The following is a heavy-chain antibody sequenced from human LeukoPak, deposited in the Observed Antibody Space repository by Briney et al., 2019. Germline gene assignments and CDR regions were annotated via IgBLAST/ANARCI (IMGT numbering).Heavy chain of an antibody. CDR3: ARSYYYGSGSYFALDY. V-gene: IGHV3-74*01. Sequence: EPGRSLRLSCAASGFTFSTFWMHWVRQAPGKGLVWVSRINHDGSSTNYADSVKGRFTISRDNAKNSLYLQMNSLRAEDTAVYYCARSYYYGSGSYFALDYWGQGTLVTVSS. CDR2: INHDGSST. D-gene: IGHD3-10*01. J-gene: IGHJ4*02. CDR1: GFTFSTFW.